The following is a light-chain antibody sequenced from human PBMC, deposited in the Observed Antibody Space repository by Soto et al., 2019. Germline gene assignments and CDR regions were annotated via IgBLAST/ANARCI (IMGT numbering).Light chain of an antibody. V-gene: IGKV3-20*01. CDR2: AAS. J-gene: IGKJ2*01. Sequence: EIVLTQSPGTLSLSPGERATLSCRASQSISSSYLAWYQQKPGQAPRLLIYAASSRATGIPDRFSGSGSGTDFILTISRLEPEDFAEYYCQQYGSSSYTFGQGTQLEIK. CDR1: QSISSSY. CDR3: QQYGSSSYT.